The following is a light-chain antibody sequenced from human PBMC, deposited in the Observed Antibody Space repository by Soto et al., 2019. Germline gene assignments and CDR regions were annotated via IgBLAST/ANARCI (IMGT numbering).Light chain of an antibody. CDR2: EAF. CDR3: QQSNNYPWT. CDR1: QSISSY. V-gene: IGKV1-5*03. Sequence: DIQMTQSPSTLSASVGDRVTITCRASQSISSYLAWYQQKPGKAPKLLLYEAFNLESGVPSRFSGSGSGTEFTLTISSLQPDDFATYYCQQSNNYPWTFGQGTKLDIK. J-gene: IGKJ1*01.